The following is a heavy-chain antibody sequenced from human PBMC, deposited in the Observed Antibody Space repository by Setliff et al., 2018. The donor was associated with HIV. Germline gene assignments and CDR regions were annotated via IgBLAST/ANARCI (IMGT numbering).Heavy chain of an antibody. D-gene: IGHD5-12*01. CDR2: ISSSGSVT. CDR1: GFTFSSYN. Sequence: GGSLRLSCGASGFTFSSYNMNWVRQAPGKGLEWVSSISSSGSVTYYADSVKGRFTISRDNAKNSLYLQMNSLRAEDTAVYYCARASGSEGYYYYYMDVWGKGTTVTVSS. J-gene: IGHJ6*03. CDR3: ARASGSEGYYYYYMDV. V-gene: IGHV3-21*01.